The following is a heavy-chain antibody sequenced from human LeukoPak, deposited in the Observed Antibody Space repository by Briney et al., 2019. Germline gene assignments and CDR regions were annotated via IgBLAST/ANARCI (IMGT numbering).Heavy chain of an antibody. CDR3: ARAPLCCRLDY. V-gene: IGHV4-34*01. J-gene: IGHJ4*02. Sequence: NPSETLSLTCAVYNGSFSGYYWTWIRQSPGKGLEWIGEINHSGGSNLNPSLKSRLSISVDPSKSQFSLKLSSVTAADTAVYYCARAPLCCRLDYWGQGGLVTASA. CDR2: INHSGGS. CDR1: NGSFSGYY.